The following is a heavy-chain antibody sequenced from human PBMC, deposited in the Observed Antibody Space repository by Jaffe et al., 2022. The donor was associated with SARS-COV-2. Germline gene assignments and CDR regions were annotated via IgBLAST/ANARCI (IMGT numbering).Heavy chain of an antibody. CDR3: ARGIAGGSDAFAM. CDR1: GFSFSSYG. V-gene: IGHV3-33*01. Sequence: QEQLVESGGGVVQPGRSLRLSCAASGFSFSSYGMHWVCQAPGKGLEWVAVIWYDGTKKYYAESVKGRFTISRDNSKNTLYLQMNSLRAEDTAVYYCARGIAGGSDAFAMWGQGTMVTVSS. D-gene: IGHD1-26*01. CDR2: IWYDGTKK. J-gene: IGHJ3*02.